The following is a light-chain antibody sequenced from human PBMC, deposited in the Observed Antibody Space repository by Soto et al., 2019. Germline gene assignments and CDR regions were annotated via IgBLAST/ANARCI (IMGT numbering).Light chain of an antibody. J-gene: IGLJ1*01. Sequence: QSALTQPASVSGSPGQSITISCTGTSSDIGGYNMVSWYQQHPPKAPKLMIYEVTHRPSGISDRFSASKSGNTASLTISGLQAEDEGDYYCSSYTRAKTYVFGTGTNVTVL. CDR2: EVT. CDR1: SSDIGGYNM. V-gene: IGLV2-14*01. CDR3: SSYTRAKTYV.